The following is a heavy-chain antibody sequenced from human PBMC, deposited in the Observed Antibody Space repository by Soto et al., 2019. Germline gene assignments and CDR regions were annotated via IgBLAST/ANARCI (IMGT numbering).Heavy chain of an antibody. J-gene: IGHJ6*02. CDR1: GYTFTGYY. CDR2: INPNSGGT. CDR3: ARAYCGGDCYSYYYHYYGMDV. Sequence: ASVKVSCKASGYTFTGYYMHWVRQAPGQGLEWMGWINPNSGGTNYAQKFQGRVTMARDTSISTAYMELSRLRSDDTAVYYCARAYCGGDCYSYYYHYYGMDVWGQGTTVTVSS. V-gene: IGHV1-2*02. D-gene: IGHD2-21*02.